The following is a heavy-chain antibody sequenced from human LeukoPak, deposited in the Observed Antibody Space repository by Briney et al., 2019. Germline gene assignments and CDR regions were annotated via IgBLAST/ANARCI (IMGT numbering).Heavy chain of an antibody. CDR3: ASALPHVRSGYYYYYMDV. J-gene: IGHJ6*03. D-gene: IGHD6-25*01. Sequence: GASVKVSCKASGYIFASYYIHWVRQAPGQGLEWMGIINPSGGSTGYAQKFQGRVTMTRDTSTSTVYMELNSLRSDDTAVYHCASALPHVRSGYYYYYMDVWGKGTTVTISS. V-gene: IGHV1-46*01. CDR2: INPSGGST. CDR1: GYIFASYY.